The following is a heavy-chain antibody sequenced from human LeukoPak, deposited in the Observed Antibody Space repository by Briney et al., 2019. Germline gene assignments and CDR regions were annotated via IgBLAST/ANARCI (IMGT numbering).Heavy chain of an antibody. CDR1: GFTFSDYN. CDR2: MHHNENTR. CDR3: AKDLGGYTYAIDY. J-gene: IGHJ4*02. D-gene: IGHD5-18*01. V-gene: IGHV3-30*02. Sequence: PGGSLILACAAPGFTFSDYNIDWGRQAPGKWLQWVAFMHHNENTRSSADSVNGRFTVSRDNSKNTVYLQMNTLRPEDTAIYYCAKDLGGYTYAIDYWGQGALVTVSS.